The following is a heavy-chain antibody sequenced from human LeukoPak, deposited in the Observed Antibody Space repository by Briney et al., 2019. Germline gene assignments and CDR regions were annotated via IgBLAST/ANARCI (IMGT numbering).Heavy chain of an antibody. J-gene: IGHJ6*03. D-gene: IGHD6-6*01. CDR2: IYTSGST. CDR1: GGSISSGSYY. CDR3: ARDPEYSSSNYYMDV. Sequence: SETLSLTCTVSGGSISSGSYYWSWIRQPAGKGLEWIGRIYTSGSTNYNPSLKSRVTISVDTSKNQFSLKLSSVTAADTAVYYCARDPEYSSSNYYMDVWGKGTTVTVSS. V-gene: IGHV4-61*02.